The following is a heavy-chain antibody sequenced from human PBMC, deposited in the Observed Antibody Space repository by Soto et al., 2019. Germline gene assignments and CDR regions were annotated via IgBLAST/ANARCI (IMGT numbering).Heavy chain of an antibody. CDR3: ARHGYNYGGGYFDS. J-gene: IGHJ4*02. D-gene: IGHD5-18*01. Sequence: EVQLVESGGGLVQPGGSLRLSCAASGVTASSNYMSWVRQAPGKGLEWVSVIYSGGSTYYADSVKGRFTISRDNSKNTLYLQMNSLRAEDTAVYYCARHGYNYGGGYFDSWGQGTLVTVSS. CDR2: IYSGGST. CDR1: GVTASSNY. V-gene: IGHV3-66*04.